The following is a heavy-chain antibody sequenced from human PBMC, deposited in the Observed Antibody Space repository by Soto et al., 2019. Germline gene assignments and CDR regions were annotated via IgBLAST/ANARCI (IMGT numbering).Heavy chain of an antibody. CDR1: GFTFSSHW. CDR2: INSVGSST. Sequence: EVQLVESGGGLVQPGGSLRLSCAASGFTFSSHWLHWVRQVPGKGPVWVSRINSVGSSTRYADSVKGRFTISRDNAKNTLYLQMNSPTTEDTAVYYCARGGRGIFTGLIDYWGQGTLVTVSS. V-gene: IGHV3-74*01. CDR3: ARGGRGIFTGLIDY. J-gene: IGHJ4*02. D-gene: IGHD3-9*01.